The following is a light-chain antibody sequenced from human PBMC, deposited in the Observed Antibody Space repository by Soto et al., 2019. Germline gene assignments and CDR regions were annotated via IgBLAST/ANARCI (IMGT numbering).Light chain of an antibody. CDR2: AAS. Sequence: EIVMTQSPATLSVSPGERAILSCRASQSISINLAWYQQKPGQAPRLLIYAASNRATGVPARFSGSWSGTEFTLTISSLQSEDFAVYYCQQYHSWPPRTFGQGTKVDIK. V-gene: IGKV3-15*01. CDR3: QQYHSWPPRT. J-gene: IGKJ1*01. CDR1: QSISIN.